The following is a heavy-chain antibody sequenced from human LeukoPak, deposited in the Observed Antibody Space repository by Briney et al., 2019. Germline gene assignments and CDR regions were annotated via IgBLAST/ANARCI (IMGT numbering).Heavy chain of an antibody. Sequence: ASVKVSCKTSGYPFTSYAMHWVRQAPGQGLEWMGWINIGNGDTKYSQNFQGRVTITRDTSASTAYMELSSLRSEDTAVYYCARDPYGMDVWGQGTTVTVSS. CDR1: GYPFTSYA. J-gene: IGHJ6*02. V-gene: IGHV1-3*04. CDR3: ARDPYGMDV. CDR2: INIGNGDT.